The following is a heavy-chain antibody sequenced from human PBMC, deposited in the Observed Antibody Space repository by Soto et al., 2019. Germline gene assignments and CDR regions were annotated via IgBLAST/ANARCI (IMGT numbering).Heavy chain of an antibody. Sequence: EVQLVESGGGLVKPGGSLRLSCAASGFTFSSYSMNWVRQAPGKGLEWVSSISSSSSYIYYADSVKGRFTISRDNAKNSLYLQMNSLRAEDTAVYYCARETWGYSSSYFDYWGQGTLVTVSS. CDR3: ARETWGYSSSYFDY. D-gene: IGHD6-6*01. V-gene: IGHV3-21*01. J-gene: IGHJ4*02. CDR2: ISSSSSYI. CDR1: GFTFSSYS.